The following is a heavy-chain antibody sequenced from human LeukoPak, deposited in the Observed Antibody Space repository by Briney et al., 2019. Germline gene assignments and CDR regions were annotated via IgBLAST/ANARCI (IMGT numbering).Heavy chain of an antibody. CDR2: IYSGGTT. Sequence: GGSLRLSCAASGFVVSSSYMSWVRQAPGKGLEWVSVIYSGGTTYYADSVKGRFTTSRDNSKNTLYLQLNSLRAEDTAVYYCARQHCSGGDCYFFDWGQGTLVTVSS. D-gene: IGHD2-15*01. J-gene: IGHJ4*02. CDR1: GFVVSSSY. V-gene: IGHV3-53*01. CDR3: ARQHCSGGDCYFFD.